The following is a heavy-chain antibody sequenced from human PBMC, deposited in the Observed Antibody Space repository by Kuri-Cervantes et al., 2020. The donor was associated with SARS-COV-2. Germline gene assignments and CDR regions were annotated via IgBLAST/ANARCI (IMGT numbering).Heavy chain of an antibody. Sequence: GGSLRLSCAASGFTFSSYWMSWVRQAPGKGLEWVANIKQDGSEKYYVDSVKGRFTISRDNAKNSLYLQMNSLRADDTAVYYCARSGSYGYFQHWGQGTLVTVSS. CDR1: GFTFSSYW. V-gene: IGHV3-7*03. J-gene: IGHJ1*01. CDR2: IKQDGSEK. CDR3: ARSGSYGYFQH. D-gene: IGHD1-26*01.